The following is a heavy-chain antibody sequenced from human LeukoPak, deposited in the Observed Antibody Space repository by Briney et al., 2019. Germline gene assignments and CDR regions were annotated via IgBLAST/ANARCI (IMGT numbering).Heavy chain of an antibody. J-gene: IGHJ4*02. V-gene: IGHV3-21*01. CDR1: GFTFSSYS. CDR3: ARDRGSGSPYYFDY. D-gene: IGHD1-26*01. CDR2: ISSSSSYI. Sequence: GGSLRLSCAASGFTFSSYSMNWVRQAPGKGLEWVSSISSSSSYIYYADSVKGRFTISRDNAKNSLYLQMNSLRAEDTAVYYCARDRGSGSPYYFDYWGQGTLVTVSS.